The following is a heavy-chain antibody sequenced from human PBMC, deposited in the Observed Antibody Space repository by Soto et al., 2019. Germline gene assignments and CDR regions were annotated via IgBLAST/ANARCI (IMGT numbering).Heavy chain of an antibody. CDR1: GYTFTSYG. CDR2: ISAHNGNT. Sequence: QVHLVQSGAEVKKPGASVKVSCKASGYTFTSYGITWVRQASGQGLEWMGWISAHNGNTVYAQKLQGRVIVTRDTSTSTAYMELRSLRSDDTAGYYCARGRYGDYWGQGALVTVSS. J-gene: IGHJ4*02. V-gene: IGHV1-18*01. CDR3: ARGRYGDY. D-gene: IGHD1-1*01.